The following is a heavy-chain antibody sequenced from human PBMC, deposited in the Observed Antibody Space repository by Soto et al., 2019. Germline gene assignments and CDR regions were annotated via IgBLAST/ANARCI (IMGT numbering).Heavy chain of an antibody. V-gene: IGHV1-8*01. Sequence: ASVKVSCKASGYTFTSYDINWVRQATGQGLEWMGWMNPNSGNTGYAQKFQGRVTMTRNTSISTAYMELSSLRSEDTAVYYCASVGGSYDSSGYYSRHDAFDIWGQGTTVTVSS. CDR3: ASVGGSYDSSGYYSRHDAFDI. D-gene: IGHD3-22*01. J-gene: IGHJ3*02. CDR2: MNPNSGNT. CDR1: GYTFTSYD.